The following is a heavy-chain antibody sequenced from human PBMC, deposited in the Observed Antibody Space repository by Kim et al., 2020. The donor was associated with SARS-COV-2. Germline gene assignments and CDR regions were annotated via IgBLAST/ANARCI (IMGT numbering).Heavy chain of an antibody. V-gene: IGHV3-49*04. Sequence: GGSLRLSCTASGFTFGDYAMSWVRQAPGKGLEWVGFIRSKAYGGTTEYAASVKGRFTISRDDSKSIAYLQMNSLKTEDTAVYYCTRDRAPYYDFWSGYSDYWGQGTLVTVSS. CDR1: GFTFGDYA. D-gene: IGHD3-3*01. CDR2: IRSKAYGGTT. CDR3: TRDRAPYYDFWSGYSDY. J-gene: IGHJ4*02.